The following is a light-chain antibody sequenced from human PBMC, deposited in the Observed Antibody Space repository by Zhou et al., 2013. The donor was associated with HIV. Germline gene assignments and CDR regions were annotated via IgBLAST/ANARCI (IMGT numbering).Light chain of an antibody. CDR3: QQYRSHST. Sequence: DIQLTQSPSTLSASVGDRVTITCRASQFVSPFLAWYQQKPGKAPKLLIYDATTLEYGVPSRFSGSGSDTEFTLTISSLHPDDFATFYCQQYRSHSTFGQGTKV. V-gene: IGKV1-5*01. J-gene: IGKJ1*01. CDR2: DAT. CDR1: QFVSPF.